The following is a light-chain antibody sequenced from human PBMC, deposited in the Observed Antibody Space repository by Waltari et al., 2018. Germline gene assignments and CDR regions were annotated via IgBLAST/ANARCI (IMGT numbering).Light chain of an antibody. CDR1: SSDVGGYNY. CDR3: CSYASSSTLV. J-gene: IGLJ2*01. V-gene: IGLV2-23*02. CDR2: DVN. Sequence: QSALTQTASVSGSPRQSITISCTGTSSDVGGYNYVSWYQQHPGKAPKLMIYDVNKRPSGVSDRFSGSKSGNTASLTISGLQAEDEADYYCCSYASSSTLVFGGGTKVTVL.